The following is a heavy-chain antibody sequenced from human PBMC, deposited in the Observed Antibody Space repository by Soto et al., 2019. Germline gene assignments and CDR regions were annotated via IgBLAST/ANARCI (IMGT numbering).Heavy chain of an antibody. CDR3: VRGPYNYNSRYFVY. CDR1: GGAFSGYF. J-gene: IGHJ4*02. CDR2: INHSGIT. V-gene: IGHV4-34*01. D-gene: IGHD1-1*01. Sequence: SETLSLTCTGSGGAFSGYFWTWIRQPPGKGLEWLAEINHSGITNYNPSVESRVSMSVDTSKNQFSLRLYSVTAADTAVYYCVRGPYNYNSRYFVYSGPGPLVTVP.